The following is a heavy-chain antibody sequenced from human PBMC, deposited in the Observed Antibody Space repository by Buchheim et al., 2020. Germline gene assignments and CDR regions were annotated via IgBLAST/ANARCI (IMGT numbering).Heavy chain of an antibody. CDR2: ISSGAGGI. CDR1: GYTFSNYA. V-gene: IGHV3-23*01. J-gene: IGHJ4*02. D-gene: IGHD6-19*01. CDR3: AKDGYSSGWGFDY. Sequence: EVQLLESGGGLVQPGGSVRLSCVGSGYTFSNYAMSWVRQAPGKGLEWVSAISSGAGGIKYADSVKGRFTISRDNSRTTRYLPMNSLTAEDTAIYYCAKDGYSSGWGFDYWGQGTL.